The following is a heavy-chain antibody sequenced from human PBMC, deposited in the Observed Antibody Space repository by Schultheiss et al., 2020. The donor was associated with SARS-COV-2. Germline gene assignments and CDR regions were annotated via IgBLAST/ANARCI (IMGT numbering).Heavy chain of an antibody. CDR1: GGSISSSSYY. J-gene: IGHJ4*02. CDR2: IYYSGST. Sequence: SETLSLTCTVSGGSISSSSYYWSWIRQPPGKGLEWIGYIYYSGSTNYNPSLKSRVTISVDTSKNQFSLKLSSVTAADTAVYYCARNPSGWSYFDYWGQGTLVTVSS. V-gene: IGHV4-61*01. CDR3: ARNPSGWSYFDY. D-gene: IGHD6-19*01.